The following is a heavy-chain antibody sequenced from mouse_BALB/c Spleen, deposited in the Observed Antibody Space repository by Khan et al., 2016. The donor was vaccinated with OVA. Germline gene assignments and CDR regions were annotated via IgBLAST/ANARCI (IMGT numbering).Heavy chain of an antibody. J-gene: IGHJ3*01. CDR1: GYTFTDYS. CDR2: INTETGEP. Sequence: QIQLVQSGPELKKPGETVKISCKASGYTFTDYSMHWVKQAPGKGLKWMGWINTETGEPTYADDFKGRFAFSLETSASTAYLQINNLKNEDTATXFCDRNFLYYCGSGPCAYWGQGTLVTVS. D-gene: IGHD1-1*01. CDR3: DRNFLYYCGSGPCAY. V-gene: IGHV9-2-1*01.